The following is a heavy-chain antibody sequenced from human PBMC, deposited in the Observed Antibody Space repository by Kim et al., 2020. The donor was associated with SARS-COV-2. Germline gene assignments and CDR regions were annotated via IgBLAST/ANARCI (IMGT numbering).Heavy chain of an antibody. J-gene: IGHJ4*02. Sequence: ADSMKCRFTISTDNTKNMMYLQMSSLRAEDTAVYYCTRDPDYSKGASFDYWGQGTLVTVSS. V-gene: IGHV3-74*01. CDR3: TRDPDYSKGASFDY. D-gene: IGHD4-4*01.